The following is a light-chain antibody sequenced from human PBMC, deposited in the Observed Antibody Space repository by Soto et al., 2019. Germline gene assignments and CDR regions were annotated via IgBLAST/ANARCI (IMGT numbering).Light chain of an antibody. J-gene: IGKJ4*01. CDR2: DAS. CDR3: QQRSEWPLT. V-gene: IGKV3D-20*02. CDR1: QSVSNNY. Sequence: EIVLTQSPGTLSLSPGERATLSCRVSQSVSNNYLAWYQQKPGQAPRLLIYDASARATGIPVRFGGSGSGTDFTLTITSLEPEDLAVYYCQQRSEWPLTFGGGTKVDIK.